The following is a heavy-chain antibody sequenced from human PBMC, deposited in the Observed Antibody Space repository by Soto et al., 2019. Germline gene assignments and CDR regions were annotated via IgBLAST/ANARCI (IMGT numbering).Heavy chain of an antibody. CDR1: GFTFSSYA. CDR3: AKGLKDNWNDDAPLGAFDI. Sequence: GGSLRLSCAASGFTFSSYAMSWVRQAPGKGLERVSAISGSGGSTYYADSVKGRFTISRDNSKNTLYLQMNSLRAEDTAVYYCAKGLKDNWNDDAPLGAFDIWGQGTMVTASS. CDR2: ISGSGGST. D-gene: IGHD1-1*01. V-gene: IGHV3-23*01. J-gene: IGHJ3*02.